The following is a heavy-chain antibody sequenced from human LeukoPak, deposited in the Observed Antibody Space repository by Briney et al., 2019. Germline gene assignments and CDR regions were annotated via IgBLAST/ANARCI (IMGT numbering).Heavy chain of an antibody. J-gene: IGHJ2*01. CDR2: ISWNSGRI. D-gene: IGHD4-23*01. CDR1: GFTFDDYA. CDR3: AKGDYGGNSDCWHFDL. V-gene: IGHV3-9*01. Sequence: PGRSLRLSCAASGFTFDDYAMHWVRQAPGKGLEWVSGISWNSGRIGYADSVKGRFTISRDNAKNSLYLQMNSLRAEDTALYYCAKGDYGGNSDCWHFDLWGRGTLVTVSS.